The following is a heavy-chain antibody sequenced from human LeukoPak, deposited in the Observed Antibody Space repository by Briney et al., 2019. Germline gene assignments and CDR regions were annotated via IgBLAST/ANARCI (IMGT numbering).Heavy chain of an antibody. CDR1: GGSISSSSYY. J-gene: IGHJ4*02. Sequence: SETLSLTCTVSGGSISSSSYYWGWIRQPPGRGLEWIGSIYYSGSTYYNPSLKSRVTISVDTSKNQFSLKLSSVTAADTAVYYWARSRRSSSGWYLGYWGQGTLVTVSS. V-gene: IGHV4-39*07. D-gene: IGHD6-19*01. CDR2: IYYSGST. CDR3: ARSRRSSSGWYLGY.